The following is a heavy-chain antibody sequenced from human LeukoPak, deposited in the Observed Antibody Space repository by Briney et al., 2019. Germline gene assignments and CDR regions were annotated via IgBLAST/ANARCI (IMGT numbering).Heavy chain of an antibody. CDR1: GFTFDDYA. V-gene: IGHV3-9*01. CDR3: AKDSLEGGDVYGDYGELEFDC. D-gene: IGHD4-17*01. CDR2: ISWNSGSI. Sequence: GRSLRLSCAASGFTFDDYAMHWVRQAPGKGLEWVSGISWNSGSIGYADSVKGRFTISRDNTKNSLYLQMYSLRAEDTALYYCAKDSLEGGDVYGDYGELEFDCWGQGTLVTASS. J-gene: IGHJ4*02.